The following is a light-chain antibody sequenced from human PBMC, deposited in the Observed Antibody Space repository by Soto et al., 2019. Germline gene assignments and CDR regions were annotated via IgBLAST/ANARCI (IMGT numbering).Light chain of an antibody. J-gene: IGLJ2*01. V-gene: IGLV2-11*01. CDR3: CSYAGSSVV. Sequence: QSALTQPRXXSXXPGXXXTXXXXXTSSDVGGYNYVSWYQQHPGKAPXXXXXXVSKRPSGVPDRXXGSKSGNTASLTISGLQAEDEADYYCCSYAGSSVVFGGGTKLTVL. CDR1: SSDVGGYNY. CDR2: XVS.